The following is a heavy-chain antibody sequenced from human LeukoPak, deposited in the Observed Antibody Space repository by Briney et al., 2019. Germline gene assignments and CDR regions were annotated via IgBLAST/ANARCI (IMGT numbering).Heavy chain of an antibody. J-gene: IGHJ4*02. V-gene: IGHV3-48*03. CDR3: ARDSIFFSSGWHVGPD. D-gene: IGHD6-19*01. CDR2: ISSSGSTI. CDR1: RCTFSSYE. Sequence: PGGSLRLSCAASRCTFSSYEVNWVRQAPGKGLEWVSYISSSGSTIYYADSVKGRFTISRDNAKNSLYLQMNSLRAEDTAVYYCARDSIFFSSGWHVGPDWGQGTLVTVSS.